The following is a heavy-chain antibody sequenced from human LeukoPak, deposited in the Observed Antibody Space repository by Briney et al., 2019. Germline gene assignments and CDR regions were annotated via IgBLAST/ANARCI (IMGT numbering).Heavy chain of an antibody. D-gene: IGHD4/OR15-4a*01. V-gene: IGHV4-34*01. Sequence: PSETLSLTCAVYGGSFSGYYWSWIRQPPGKGLEWIGEINHSGSTNYNPPLKSRVTISVDTSKNQFSLKLSSVTAADTAVYYCARVGANYAGSWGQGTLVTVSS. CDR1: GGSFSGYY. J-gene: IGHJ5*02. CDR2: INHSGST. CDR3: ARVGANYAGS.